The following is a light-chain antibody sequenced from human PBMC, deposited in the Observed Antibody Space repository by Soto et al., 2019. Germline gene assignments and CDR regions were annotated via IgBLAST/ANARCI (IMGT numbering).Light chain of an antibody. V-gene: IGLV1-44*01. CDR3: AAWDGSLNGYV. J-gene: IGLJ1*01. Sequence: QSALTQPPSASGSPGQRVTISCSGSSSNIGSSPVNWYQRLPGTAPKLLIYNSYQRPSGVPDRFSGSKSGTSASLAVSGLQSEDEADYYCAAWDGSLNGYVFGTGTKVTVL. CDR1: SSNIGSSP. CDR2: NSY.